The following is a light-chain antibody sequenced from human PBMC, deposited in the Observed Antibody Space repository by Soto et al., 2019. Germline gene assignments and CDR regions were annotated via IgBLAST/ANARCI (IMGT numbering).Light chain of an antibody. CDR2: EVT. Sequence: QSALTQPPSASGSPGQSVTISCTGTSSDVGNYNFVSWYRQHPGKAPKLIIYEVTKRPSGVPDRFSGSKSGNTASLTVSGLQAADEADYYFSSYAGNNNMVFGGGTKLTVL. J-gene: IGLJ2*01. V-gene: IGLV2-8*01. CDR3: SSYAGNNNMV. CDR1: SSDVGNYNF.